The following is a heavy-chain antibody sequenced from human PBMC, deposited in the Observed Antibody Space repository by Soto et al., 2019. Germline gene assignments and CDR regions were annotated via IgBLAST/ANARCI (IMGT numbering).Heavy chain of an antibody. J-gene: IGHJ4*02. D-gene: IGHD6-13*01. CDR1: GGSISSYY. Sequence: QVQLQESGPGLVKPSETLSLTCTVSGGSISSYYWCWMRQPPGKGLEWIGYIYHSGSTNYNPSLKSRVTISVDTYKNQFSLKLSSVTAADTAVYYCARDRERDSRSWGPFDYWGQGTLVTVSS. V-gene: IGHV4-59*01. CDR3: ARDRERDSRSWGPFDY. CDR2: IYHSGST.